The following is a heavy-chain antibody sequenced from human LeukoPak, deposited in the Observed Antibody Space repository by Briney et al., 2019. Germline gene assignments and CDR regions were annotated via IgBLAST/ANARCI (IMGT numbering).Heavy chain of an antibody. V-gene: IGHV1-69*13. Sequence: PGASVKVSCKASGGSFTFTSHSISWVRQAPGQGLEWMGGFIPIYGSANYAQKFQGRITITSDESTRTVYMELSSLRPEDSAMHYCAGFFYDNSGDAFDIWGQGTMVTVSS. D-gene: IGHD3-22*01. CDR3: AGFFYDNSGDAFDI. CDR2: FIPIYGSA. CDR1: GGSFTFTSHS. J-gene: IGHJ3*02.